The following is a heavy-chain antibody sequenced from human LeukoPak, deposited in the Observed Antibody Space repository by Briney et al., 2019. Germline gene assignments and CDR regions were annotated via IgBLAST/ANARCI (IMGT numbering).Heavy chain of an antibody. D-gene: IGHD6-19*01. CDR3: ARYSSGWYVDY. CDR1: GFTFSSYG. Sequence: PGGSLRLSCAASGFTFSSYGMHWVRQAPGKGLEWVAVIWYDGGQKYYADSVKGRFTISRDNSKNTLYLQMNSLRAEDTAVYYCARYSSGWYVDYWGQGILVTVSS. CDR2: IWYDGGQK. V-gene: IGHV3-33*01. J-gene: IGHJ4*02.